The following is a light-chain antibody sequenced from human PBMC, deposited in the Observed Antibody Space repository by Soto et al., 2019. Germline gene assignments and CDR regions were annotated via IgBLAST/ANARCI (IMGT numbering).Light chain of an antibody. CDR1: SSNIGAGYD. J-gene: IGLJ1*01. V-gene: IGLV1-40*01. Sequence: QSVLTQPPSVSGAPGQRVTMSCTGSSSNIGAGYDVHWYQQLPGTAPKLLISGNTNRPSGVPDRFSGSKSGTSASLAITGLQADDEADYYCQSYDSSMSGYVFGTGTKLTVL. CDR2: GNT. CDR3: QSYDSSMSGYV.